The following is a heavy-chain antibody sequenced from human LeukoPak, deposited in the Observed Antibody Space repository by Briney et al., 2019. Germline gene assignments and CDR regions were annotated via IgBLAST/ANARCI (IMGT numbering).Heavy chain of an antibody. Sequence: GGSLRLSCAASGFTFSSYEMNWVRQAPGKGLEWVSYISSSGSTIYYADSVKGRFTISRDNAKNSLYLQMNSLRVEDTAVYYCARPQTNDFGGNFDYWGQGTLVTVSS. D-gene: IGHD4-23*01. CDR2: ISSSGSTI. V-gene: IGHV3-48*03. CDR3: ARPQTNDFGGNFDY. CDR1: GFTFSSYE. J-gene: IGHJ4*02.